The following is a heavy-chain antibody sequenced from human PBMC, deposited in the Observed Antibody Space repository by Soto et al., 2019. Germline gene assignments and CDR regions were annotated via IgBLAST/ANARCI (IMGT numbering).Heavy chain of an antibody. V-gene: IGHV3-33*01. CDR1: GFTFSSYG. Sequence: SLRLSCAASGFTFSSYGMHWVRQAPGKGLEWVAVIWYDGSNKYYADSVKGRFTISRDNSKNTLYLQMNSLRAEDTAVYYCARERRVYSNYDGMDVWGQGT. D-gene: IGHD4-4*01. J-gene: IGHJ6*02. CDR3: ARERRVYSNYDGMDV. CDR2: IWYDGSNK.